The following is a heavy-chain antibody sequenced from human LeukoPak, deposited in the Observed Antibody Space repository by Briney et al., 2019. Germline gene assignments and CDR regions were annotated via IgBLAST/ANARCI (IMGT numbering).Heavy chain of an antibody. J-gene: IGHJ4*02. Sequence: PGGSLRLSCAASGFIVSSNYMSWVRQAPGKGLEWVSVIYSGGSTYYADSVKGRFTISRDNSKNTLYLQMNSLRAEDTAVYYCARSLLGVFDYWGQGTLVTVSS. CDR2: IYSGGST. CDR3: ARSLLGVFDY. CDR1: GFIVSSNY. D-gene: IGHD2-8*02. V-gene: IGHV3-66*02.